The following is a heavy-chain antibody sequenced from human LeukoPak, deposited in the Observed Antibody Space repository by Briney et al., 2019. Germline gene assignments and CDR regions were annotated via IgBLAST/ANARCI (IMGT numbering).Heavy chain of an antibody. D-gene: IGHD6-13*01. Sequence: SETLSLTCTVSGGSISSSSYYWGWIRQPPGKGLEWIGSIYYSGSTYYNPSLKSRVTISVDTSKNQFSLKLSSVTAADTAVYYCARRHTIAAAGPGDAFDIWGQGTMVTVSS. V-gene: IGHV4-39*01. CDR1: GGSISSSSYY. CDR2: IYYSGST. CDR3: ARRHTIAAAGPGDAFDI. J-gene: IGHJ3*02.